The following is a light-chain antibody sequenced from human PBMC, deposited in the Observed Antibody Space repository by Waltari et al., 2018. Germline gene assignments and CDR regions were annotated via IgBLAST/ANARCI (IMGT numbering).Light chain of an antibody. J-gene: IGKJ1*01. CDR2: DAS. Sequence: DIQMTQSPSSLSASVGDRVTITCQASRDINNYLNWYQQKPGKAPKLLIYDASTLETGGPSRFSGSGSGTVFVFTISRLQPEDIATYYCQHYDGVPPWTFGQGTRVDFK. CDR3: QHYDGVPPWT. V-gene: IGKV1-33*01. CDR1: RDINNY.